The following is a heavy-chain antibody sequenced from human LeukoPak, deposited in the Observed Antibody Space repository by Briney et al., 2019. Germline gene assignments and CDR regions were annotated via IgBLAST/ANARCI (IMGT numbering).Heavy chain of an antibody. CDR3: ITYRSSGWS. J-gene: IGHJ5*02. Sequence: PGGSLRLSCAASGFPISSYWMSWVRQAPGRGLEWVGRIKSKSDGGTTDYAAPVKGRFTISTDDSKNTLYLQMNSLITEDTAMYYCITYRSSGWSWGQGTLVTVSS. CDR2: IKSKSDGGTT. V-gene: IGHV3-15*01. D-gene: IGHD6-19*01. CDR1: GFPISSYW.